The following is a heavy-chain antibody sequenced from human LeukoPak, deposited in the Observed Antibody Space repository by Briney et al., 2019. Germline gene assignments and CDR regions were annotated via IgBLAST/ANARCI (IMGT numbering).Heavy chain of an antibody. D-gene: IGHD6-19*01. CDR2: INHSGST. J-gene: IGHJ6*03. CDR1: GGSFSGYY. V-gene: IGHV4-34*01. CDR3: ARGFGVAGSTYYYYYYMDV. Sequence: SETLSLTCAVYGGSFSGYYRSWIRQPPGKGLEWIGKINHSGSTNYNPSLKSRVTISVDTSKNQFSLKLSSVTAADTAVYYCARGFGVAGSTYYYYYYMDVWGKGTTVTVSS.